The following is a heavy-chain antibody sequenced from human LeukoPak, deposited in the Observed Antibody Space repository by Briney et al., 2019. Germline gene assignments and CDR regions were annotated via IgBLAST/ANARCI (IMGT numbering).Heavy chain of an antibody. V-gene: IGHV1-2*02. CDR3: ARQSSGFFASDY. CDR1: GYTYTGYY. CDR2: INPNSGGT. D-gene: IGHD6-25*01. Sequence: ASVKVSCKASGYTYTGYYMHWVRQAPGQGLEWMGWINPNSGGTNYAQNFQGRVTMTRDPSISTAYMELSRLRSDDTAVYFCARQSSGFFASDYWGQGTLVTVSS. J-gene: IGHJ4*02.